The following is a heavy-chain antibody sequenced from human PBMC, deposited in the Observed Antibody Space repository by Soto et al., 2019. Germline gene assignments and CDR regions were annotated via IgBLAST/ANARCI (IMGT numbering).Heavy chain of an antibody. V-gene: IGHV1-69*08. Sequence: QVQLVQSGAELKKPGSSVKVSCEASGGSFASYIFTCVRQAPGQGRERMGRVIPIQGTANYALKFQDRVTITADKSTNTVYMELRSLRPEDTALYYCAKSLVFVDHAYMDVWGKGTTVTVSS. J-gene: IGHJ6*03. D-gene: IGHD2-21*01. CDR1: GGSFASYI. CDR2: VIPIQGTA. CDR3: AKSLVFVDHAYMDV.